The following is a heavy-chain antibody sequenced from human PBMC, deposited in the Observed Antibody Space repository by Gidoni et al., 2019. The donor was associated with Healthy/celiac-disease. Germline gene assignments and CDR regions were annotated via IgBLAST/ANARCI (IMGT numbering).Heavy chain of an antibody. CDR3: ARRYYDSSGYYFFDY. Sequence: QLQLQESGPGLVKPSETLSLPCTVSGGSISSSSYYWGWIRQPPGKGLEWIGSIYYRWSTSYNPSLKSRVTISVDTSKNQFSLKLSSVTAADTAVYYCARRYYDSSGYYFFDYWGQGTLVTVSS. V-gene: IGHV4-39*01. D-gene: IGHD3-22*01. J-gene: IGHJ4*02. CDR2: IYYRWST. CDR1: GGSISSSSYY.